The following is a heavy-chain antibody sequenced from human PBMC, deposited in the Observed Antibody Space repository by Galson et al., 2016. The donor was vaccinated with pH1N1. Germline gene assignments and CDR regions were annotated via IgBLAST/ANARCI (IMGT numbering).Heavy chain of an antibody. CDR2: IYYSGTT. CDR1: GASISSSTLYY. D-gene: IGHD3-10*01. CDR3: ARSRGFEAFDI. Sequence: LSLTCTVSGASISSSTLYYWGWIRQPPGKGLEWIETIYYSGTTYYNPSLKSRVTISLDMSKNQFSLKLSSVTAADTAMYYCARSRGFEAFDIWGQGTMVSVSS. V-gene: IGHV4-39*07. J-gene: IGHJ3*02.